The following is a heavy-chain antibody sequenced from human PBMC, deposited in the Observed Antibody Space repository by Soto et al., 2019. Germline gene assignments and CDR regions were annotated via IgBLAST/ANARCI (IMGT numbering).Heavy chain of an antibody. V-gene: IGHV3-11*01. CDR3: ASHYDMWSGYLSPVDY. CDR2: IDTSGTKI. J-gene: IGHJ4*02. CDR1: GYTFSEYY. D-gene: IGHD3-3*01. Sequence: GGSRRLSCAASGYTFSEYYMSWIRQAPGKGLEWISYIDTSGTKIYYADSVKGRFTITRDNAKNSLYLEMNSLRDEDTAVYYCASHYDMWSGYLSPVDYWGQGTLVTVSS.